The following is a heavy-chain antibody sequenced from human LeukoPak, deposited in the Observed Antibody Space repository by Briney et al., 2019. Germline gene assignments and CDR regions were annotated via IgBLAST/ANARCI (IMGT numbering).Heavy chain of an antibody. CDR1: GFTFTSSA. D-gene: IGHD3-3*01. J-gene: IGHJ5*02. V-gene: IGHV1-58*02. CDR2: SVVGSGNT. Sequence: SVRVSCKASGFTFTSSAMQWVRQARGQRLEWIGWSVVGSGNTNYAQKFQERVTITRDMSTSTAYMELSSLRTADTAVYYCAARAFWSGYPNWFDPWGQGTLVTVSS. CDR3: AARAFWSGYPNWFDP.